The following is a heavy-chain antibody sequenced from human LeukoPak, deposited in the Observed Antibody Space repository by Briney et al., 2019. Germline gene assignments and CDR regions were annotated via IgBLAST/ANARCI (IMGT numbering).Heavy chain of an antibody. J-gene: IGHJ4*02. CDR2: ISGSGGRT. CDR3: AKDRAKYCSSTSCYGEDY. D-gene: IGHD2-2*01. V-gene: IGHV3-23*01. Sequence: PGASLRLSCAASGFTFSSYAMSWVRQAPGKGLEWVSTISGSGGRTYYADSVKGRFTISRDNSKNTLYLQMNSLRAEDTAVYYCAKDRAKYCSSTSCYGEDYWGQGTLVTVSS. CDR1: GFTFSSYA.